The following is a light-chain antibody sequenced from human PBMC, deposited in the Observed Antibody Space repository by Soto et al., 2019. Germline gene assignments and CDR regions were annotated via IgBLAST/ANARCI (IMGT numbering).Light chain of an antibody. CDR1: QSVSTY. J-gene: IGKJ1*01. CDR3: QHRSGWPPWT. CDR2: DVS. V-gene: IGKV3-11*01. Sequence: EIVLTQSPATLSLSPGERATLSCRASQSVSTYLAWYQQKPGQAPRLLIYDVSDRATGIPARFSGSGSGTNFTLTISGLEPEDFAVYYCQHRSGWPPWTFCQGTKVQI.